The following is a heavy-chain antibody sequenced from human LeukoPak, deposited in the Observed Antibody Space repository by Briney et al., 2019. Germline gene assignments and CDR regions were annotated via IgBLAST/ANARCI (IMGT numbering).Heavy chain of an antibody. V-gene: IGHV1-2*02. Sequence: GASVKVSCKASGYTFTGYYMHWVRQAPGQGLEWMGWINPNSGGTNYAQKFQGRVTMTRDTSISTAYMELSRLRSDDTAVYYCARSISTVVIRGKGRAFDIWGQGTMVTVSS. CDR1: GYTFTGYY. D-gene: IGHD4-23*01. CDR3: ARSISTVVIRGKGRAFDI. CDR2: INPNSGGT. J-gene: IGHJ3*02.